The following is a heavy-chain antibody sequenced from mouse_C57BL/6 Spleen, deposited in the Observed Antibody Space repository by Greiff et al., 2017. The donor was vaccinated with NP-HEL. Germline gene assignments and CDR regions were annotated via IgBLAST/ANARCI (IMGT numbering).Heavy chain of an antibody. CDR2: INPSSGYT. CDR1: GYTFTSYW. Sequence: QVQLKQSGAELAKPGASVKLSCKASGYTFTSYWMHWVKQRPGQGLEWIGYINPSSGYTKYNQKFKDKATLTADKSSSTAYMQLSSLTYEDSAVYYCAIGSITTVVATDVWGTGTTVTVSS. J-gene: IGHJ1*03. D-gene: IGHD1-1*01. V-gene: IGHV1-7*01. CDR3: AIGSITTVVATDV.